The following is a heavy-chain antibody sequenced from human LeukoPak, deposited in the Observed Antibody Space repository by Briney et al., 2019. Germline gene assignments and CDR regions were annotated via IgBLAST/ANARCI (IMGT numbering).Heavy chain of an antibody. V-gene: IGHV1-2*02. Sequence: SVKVSCKASGYTFTGYYMHWGRQAPGQGLEWMGWINPNSGGTNYAKKFQGRVTMTRDTSISTAYIELSSLRSGDTPVYYCGRDRSGSYYEYFDYWGQGTLVTVSS. CDR1: GYTFTGYY. D-gene: IGHD1-26*01. CDR2: INPNSGGT. CDR3: GRDRSGSYYEYFDY. J-gene: IGHJ4*02.